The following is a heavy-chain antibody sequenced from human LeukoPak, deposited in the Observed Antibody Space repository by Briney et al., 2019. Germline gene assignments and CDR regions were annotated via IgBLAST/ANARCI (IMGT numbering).Heavy chain of an antibody. CDR1: GGTFSSYA. CDR3: ARGSDYGDYIFDY. J-gene: IGHJ4*02. V-gene: IGHV1-69*13. CDR2: IIPIFGTA. D-gene: IGHD4-17*01. Sequence: SVNVSFKASGGTFSSYAISWVRQAPGQGLEWMGGIIPIFGTANYAQKFQGRVTITADESTSTAYMELSSLRSEDTAVYYCARGSDYGDYIFDYWGQGTLVTVSS.